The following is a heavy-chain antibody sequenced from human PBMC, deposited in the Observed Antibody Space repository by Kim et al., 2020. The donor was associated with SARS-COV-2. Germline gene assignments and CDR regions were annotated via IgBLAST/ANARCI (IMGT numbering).Heavy chain of an antibody. V-gene: IGHV4-59*01. J-gene: IGHJ4*02. Sequence: TSYCPPLESRVLISADASNTQFSLQLSSVTAADTAVYYCARAEDSRTFDYWGQGALVTVSS. CDR2: T. CDR3: ARAEDSRTFDY.